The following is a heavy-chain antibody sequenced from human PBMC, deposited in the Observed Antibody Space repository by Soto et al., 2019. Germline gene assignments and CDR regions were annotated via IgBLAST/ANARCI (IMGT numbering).Heavy chain of an antibody. D-gene: IGHD6-13*01. CDR3: ARRYSRRWHFAY. V-gene: IGHV1-46*03. J-gene: IGHJ4*02. CDR2: INPSGGST. Sequence: QVQLVQSGAEVKKPGASVKVSCKASGYTFTNYYVHWVRQAPAQGLEWMGMINPSGGSTNYAQKFQGRVTMTRDTSTSTVYMELSSLRSEDTAVYYGARRYSRRWHFAYWGQGTMVTVSS. CDR1: GYTFTNYY.